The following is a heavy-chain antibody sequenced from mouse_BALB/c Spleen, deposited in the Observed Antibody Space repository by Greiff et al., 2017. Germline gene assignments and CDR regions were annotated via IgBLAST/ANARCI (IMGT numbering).Heavy chain of an antibody. CDR3: AKKGSSLAMDY. Sequence: VKLVESGPSLVQPSQSLSITCTVSGFSLTSYGVHWVRQSPGKGLEWLGVIWRGGSTDYNAAFMSRLSITKDNSKSQVFFKMNSLQADDTAIYYCAKKGSSLAMDYWGQGTSVTVSS. D-gene: IGHD1-1*01. CDR1: GFSLTSYG. CDR2: IWRGGST. V-gene: IGHV2-5-1*01. J-gene: IGHJ4*01.